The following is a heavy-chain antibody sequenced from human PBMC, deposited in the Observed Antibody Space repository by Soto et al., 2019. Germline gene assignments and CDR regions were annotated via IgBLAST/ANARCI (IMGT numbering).Heavy chain of an antibody. CDR1: GYTLTELS. CDR3: ATDYYDSSGYYSRDRAFDI. V-gene: IGHV1-24*01. Sequence: GASVKVSCKVSGYTLTELSMHWVRQAPGKGLEWMGGFDPEDGETIYAQKFQGRVTMTEDTSTDTAYMELSSLRSEDTAVYYCATDYYDSSGYYSRDRAFDIWGQGTMVTVS. CDR2: FDPEDGET. D-gene: IGHD3-22*01. J-gene: IGHJ3*02.